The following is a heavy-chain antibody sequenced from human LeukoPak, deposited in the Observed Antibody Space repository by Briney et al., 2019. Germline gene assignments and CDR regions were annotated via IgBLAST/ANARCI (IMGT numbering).Heavy chain of an antibody. V-gene: IGHV3-66*01. CDR2: LYSGGTT. J-gene: IGHJ3*02. D-gene: IGHD6-19*01. CDR3: ARGGGWYPHDAFDI. Sequence: PGGSLRLSCAASGFTVSSNYMSWVRQAPGKGLEWVSVLYSGGTTFYADSVKGRFTISRDNSNNTLYLQMNSLRAEDTAVYYCARGGGWYPHDAFDIWGQGAMVTVSS. CDR1: GFTVSSNY.